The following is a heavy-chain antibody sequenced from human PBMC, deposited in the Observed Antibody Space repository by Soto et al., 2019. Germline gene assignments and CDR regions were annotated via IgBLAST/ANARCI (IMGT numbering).Heavy chain of an antibody. V-gene: IGHV1-46*03. J-gene: IGHJ4*02. D-gene: IGHD4-4*01. CDR3: ARAVRSDYNGAWRDY. CDR1: GFTFTSYY. Sequence: VQLVQSGAEVKKPGASVKSYCKASGFTFTSYYIHWVRQAPGQGLECLGIINPSDSTSYTQKLQGRVTKTRDTSTSTLYMELSSLRSENTAVYYCARAVRSDYNGAWRDYWGQGTRVTVSS. CDR2: INPSDST.